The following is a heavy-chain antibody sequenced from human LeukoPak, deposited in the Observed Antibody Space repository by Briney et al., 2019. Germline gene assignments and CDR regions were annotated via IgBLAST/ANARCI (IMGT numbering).Heavy chain of an antibody. V-gene: IGHV1-2*06. CDR2: INPNSGGT. J-gene: IGHJ4*02. CDR3: ARASDYNILTGLNY. D-gene: IGHD3-9*01. CDR1: GYTFTGYY. Sequence: ASVKVSCKASGYTFTGYYMHWVRQAPGQGLEWMGRINPNSGGTNYAQKFQGRVTMTRDTSINTAYMELSRLTSDDTAVYHCARASDYNILTGLNYWGQGTLVTVSS.